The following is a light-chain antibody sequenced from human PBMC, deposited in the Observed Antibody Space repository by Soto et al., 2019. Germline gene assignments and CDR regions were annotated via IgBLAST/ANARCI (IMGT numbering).Light chain of an antibody. V-gene: IGKV2-28*01. Sequence: MVMTQSQFSLPVAXXEPAXISCRSSQSLLHRDGFNYLDWYLQKPGQSPXXLIFLGSYRASGVPDRFSGSGSGTDFALRISRVEAEDVGVYYCMQAIQTRTFGPGTKVDIK. CDR2: LGS. CDR3: MQAIQTRT. CDR1: QSLLHRDGFNY. J-gene: IGKJ1*01.